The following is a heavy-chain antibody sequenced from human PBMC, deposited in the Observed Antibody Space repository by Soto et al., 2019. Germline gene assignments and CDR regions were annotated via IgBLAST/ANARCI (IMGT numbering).Heavy chain of an antibody. V-gene: IGHV4-34*01. CDR3: ARGPRFGELVI. CDR1: GGSFSGYY. J-gene: IGHJ4*02. CDR2: INHSGST. D-gene: IGHD3-10*01. Sequence: QVQLQQWGAGLLKPSETLSLTCAVYGGSFSGYYWSWIRQPPGKGLEWIGEINHSGSTNYNPSLKSXXTXSXXTSKNQFSLKLSSVTAADTAVYYCARGPRFGELVIWGQGTLVTVSS.